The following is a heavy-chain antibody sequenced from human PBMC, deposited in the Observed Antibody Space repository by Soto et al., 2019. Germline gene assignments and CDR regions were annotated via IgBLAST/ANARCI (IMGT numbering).Heavy chain of an antibody. CDR2: FHYTGIS. V-gene: IGHV4-59*01. D-gene: IGHD3-22*01. CDR3: ARCCYYDSRGDYYPNWCDP. Sequence: KPSETMSLTCTVPGVSISSYYWTWIRQPPGKGLEWIGYFHYTGISNYNSSLKSRVTMSLDTSKNQFSLKLSSVSAADTAIYYCARCCYYDSRGDYYPNWCDPWGQGTMCRVSA. J-gene: IGHJ5*02. CDR1: GVSISSYY.